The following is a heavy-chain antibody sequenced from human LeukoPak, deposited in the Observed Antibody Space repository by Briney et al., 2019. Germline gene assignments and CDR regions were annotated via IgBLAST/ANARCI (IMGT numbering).Heavy chain of an antibody. V-gene: IGHV7-4-1*02. CDR2: INTNTGNP. D-gene: IGHD4-17*01. J-gene: IGHJ6*02. CDR3: ARLDCGDYGYYYYGMDV. CDR1: GYTFTSYA. Sequence: ASVKVSCKASGYTFTSYAMNWVRQAPGQGLEWMGWINTNTGNPTYAQGFTGRFVFSLDTSVSTAYLQISSLKAEDTAVYYCARLDCGDYGYYYYGMDVWGQGTTVTVSS.